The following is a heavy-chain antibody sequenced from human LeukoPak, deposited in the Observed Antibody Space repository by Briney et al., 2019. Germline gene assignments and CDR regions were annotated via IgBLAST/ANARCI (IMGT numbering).Heavy chain of an antibody. J-gene: IGHJ4*02. Sequence: SQTLSLTCTVSGGSISSGGYYWSWIRQHPGKGLEWIGEIYHSGSTNYNPSLKSRVTISVDKSKNQFSLKLSSVTAADTAVYYCARVTPFITMVRGVTPDYFDYWGQGTLVTVSS. CDR3: ARVTPFITMVRGVTPDYFDY. CDR1: GGSISSGGYY. CDR2: IYHSGST. V-gene: IGHV4-31*03. D-gene: IGHD3-10*01.